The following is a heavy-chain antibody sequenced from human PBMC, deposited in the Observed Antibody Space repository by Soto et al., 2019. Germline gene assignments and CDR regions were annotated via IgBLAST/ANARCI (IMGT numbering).Heavy chain of an antibody. CDR2: ISGYNANT. Sequence: QVQLVQSGGEVKKPGASVKVSCKTSGYTFTNNGINWVRQAPGQGLEWMGWISGYNANTKYAQKFQGRVTLTTDTVRRTAFMELRSLRSADTAVFYGARGSTHYNMKVWGHGTTVTVSS. D-gene: IGHD1-1*01. V-gene: IGHV1-18*04. CDR3: ARGSTHYNMKV. CDR1: GYTFTNNG. J-gene: IGHJ6*02.